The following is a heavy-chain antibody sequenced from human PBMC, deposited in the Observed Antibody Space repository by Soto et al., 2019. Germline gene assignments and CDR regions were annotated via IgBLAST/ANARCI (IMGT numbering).Heavy chain of an antibody. Sequence: VQLVESGGGLVQPGGSLRLSCAASGFTFSSYSMNWVRQAPGKGLEWVSYISSSSSTIYYADSVKGRFTISRDNAKNSLYLQMNSLRAEDTAVYYCARVRLDYDYIWGSYHPGWDYWGQGTLVTVSS. CDR1: GFTFSSYS. D-gene: IGHD3-16*02. J-gene: IGHJ4*02. V-gene: IGHV3-48*01. CDR3: ARVRLDYDYIWGSYHPGWDY. CDR2: ISSSSSTI.